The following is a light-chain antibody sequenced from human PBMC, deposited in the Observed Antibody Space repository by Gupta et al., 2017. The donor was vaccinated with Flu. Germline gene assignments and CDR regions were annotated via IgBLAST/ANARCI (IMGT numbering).Light chain of an antibody. CDR3: QQYESTALT. CDR1: QTVLYNSNNKNY. CDR2: WAS. Sequence: DIVMTQSPDSLAVSLGERATLHCTSSQTVLYNSNNKNYLAWYQKKGGRPPKGLIYWASTRESGVTERLSGSGSGTDFTLTISSLKAEDVAVYDCQQYESTALTFGQGTRLEIK. V-gene: IGKV4-1*01. J-gene: IGKJ5*01.